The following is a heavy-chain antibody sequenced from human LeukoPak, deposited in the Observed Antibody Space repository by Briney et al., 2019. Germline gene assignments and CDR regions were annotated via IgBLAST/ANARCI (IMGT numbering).Heavy chain of an antibody. D-gene: IGHD3-3*01. J-gene: IGHJ4*02. CDR1: GYTFTSYY. V-gene: IGHV1-46*01. CDR3: ARGGRSYDFWSGHRQPSFDY. Sequence: GASVKVSCKASGYTFTSYYMHWVRQAPGQGLEWMGIINPSGGSTSYAQKFQGRVTMTRDMSTSTVYMELSSLRSEDTAVYYCARGGRSYDFWSGHRQPSFDYWGQGTLVTVSS. CDR2: INPSGGST.